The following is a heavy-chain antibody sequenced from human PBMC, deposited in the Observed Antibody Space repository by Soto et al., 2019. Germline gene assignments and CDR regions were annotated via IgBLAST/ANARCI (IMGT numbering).Heavy chain of an antibody. CDR2: IYYSGST. J-gene: IGHJ6*02. CDR3: ASSSSGWSFTLQYYYGMDV. Sequence: QVQLQESGPGLVKPSQTLSLTCTVSGGSISSGDYYWSWIRQPPGKGLEWIGYIYYSGSTYYIPSRKSRVTISVYTSKNQFSLKLSSVTAADTAVYYSASSSSGWSFTLQYYYGMDVWGQGTTVTVSS. D-gene: IGHD6-6*01. V-gene: IGHV4-30-4*01. CDR1: GGSISSGDYY.